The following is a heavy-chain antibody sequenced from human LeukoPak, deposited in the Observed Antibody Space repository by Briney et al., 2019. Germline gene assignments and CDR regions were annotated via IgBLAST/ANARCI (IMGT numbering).Heavy chain of an antibody. J-gene: IGHJ4*02. CDR3: VAMAR. CDR2: MNPNNGNT. V-gene: IGHV1-8*02. CDR1: GYTFTSYY. D-gene: IGHD5-24*01. Sequence: ASVKVSCKASGYTFTSYYMHWVRQAPGQGLEWMGSMNPNNGNTGYAQKFQGRVTMTRDTSISTAYMALSSLTSEDTAVYYCVAMARWGQGTLVTVSS.